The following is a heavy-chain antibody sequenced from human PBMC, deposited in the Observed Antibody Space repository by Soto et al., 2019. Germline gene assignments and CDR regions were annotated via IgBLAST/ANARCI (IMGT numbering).Heavy chain of an antibody. CDR3: ARGAAIFGVVRDAFDI. CDR1: GFTFSSYA. CDR2: ISYDGSSK. D-gene: IGHD3-3*01. V-gene: IGHV3-30-3*01. J-gene: IGHJ3*02. Sequence: GGSLRLSCAASGFTFSSYAIHWVRQAPGKGLEWVAVISYDGSSKYYADSVKGRFTISRDNSKNTLYLQMNSLRAEDTAVYYCARGAAIFGVVRDAFDIWGQGTMVTVSS.